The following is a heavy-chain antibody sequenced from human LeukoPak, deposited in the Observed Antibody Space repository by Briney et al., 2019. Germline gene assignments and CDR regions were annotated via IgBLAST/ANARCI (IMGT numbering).Heavy chain of an antibody. Sequence: ASVKVSCKTSGYTFTAYYMQWVRQAPGQGLEWMGGIIPIFGTANYAQKFQGRVTITADESTSTAYMELSSLRSEDTAVYYCARVLRDSSGYCYFDYWGQGTLVTVSS. V-gene: IGHV1-69*13. D-gene: IGHD3-22*01. CDR2: IIPIFGTA. J-gene: IGHJ4*02. CDR1: GYTFTAYY. CDR3: ARVLRDSSGYCYFDY.